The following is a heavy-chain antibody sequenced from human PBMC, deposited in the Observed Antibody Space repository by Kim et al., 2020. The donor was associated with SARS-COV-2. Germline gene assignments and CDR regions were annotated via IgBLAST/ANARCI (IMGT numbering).Heavy chain of an antibody. CDR3: ARGGATTMYGMDV. Sequence: GGSLRLSCAASGFTFSDYYMSWIRQAPGKGLEWVSYISSSSSYTNYADSVKGQFTISRDNAKNSLYLQMNSLRAEDTAVYYCARGGATTMYGMDVWGQGTTVTVSS. CDR2: ISSSSSYT. V-gene: IGHV3-11*06. D-gene: IGHD1-26*01. J-gene: IGHJ6*02. CDR1: GFTFSDYY.